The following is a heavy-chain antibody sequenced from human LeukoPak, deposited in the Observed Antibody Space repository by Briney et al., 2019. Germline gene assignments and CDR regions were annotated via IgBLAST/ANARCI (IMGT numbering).Heavy chain of an antibody. Sequence: KSSETLSLTCTVSGSSINNGFSYWSWIRQSPGKGLEWIGHISYTGSTYYSPSLKSRVTISVDRSKNQFSLKLSSLTAADTADYYCAREEECSGGSCYSYGWFDPWGQGTLVIVSS. J-gene: IGHJ5*02. CDR1: GSSINNGFSY. CDR2: ISYTGST. D-gene: IGHD2-15*01. CDR3: AREEECSGGSCYSYGWFDP. V-gene: IGHV4-61*01.